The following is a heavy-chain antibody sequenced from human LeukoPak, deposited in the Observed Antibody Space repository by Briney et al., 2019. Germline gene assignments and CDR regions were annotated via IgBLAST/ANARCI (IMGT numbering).Heavy chain of an antibody. D-gene: IGHD6-13*01. J-gene: IGHJ4*02. Sequence: PGGSLRLSCAASGFTFSSYWMHWVRQAPGKGLVWVSRINSDGSSTSYADSVKGRFTISRDNAKNTLYLQINSLRAEDTAVYYCARDEEQQLLDYWGQGTLVSVSS. CDR2: INSDGSST. V-gene: IGHV3-74*01. CDR3: ARDEEQQLLDY. CDR1: GFTFSSYW.